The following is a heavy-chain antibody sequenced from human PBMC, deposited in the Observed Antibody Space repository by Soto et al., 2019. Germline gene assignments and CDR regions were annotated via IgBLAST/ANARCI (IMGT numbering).Heavy chain of an antibody. V-gene: IGHV3-48*02. CDR2: ISSSSSTI. CDR3: EIENYYDSSGYSD. D-gene: IGHD3-22*01. J-gene: IGHJ4*02. Sequence: EVQLVESGGGLVQPGGSLRLSCAASGFTFSSYSMNWVRQAPGKGLEWVSYISSSSSTIYYADSVKGRFTISRDNAKNSLYLQMNSLRDEDTAVYYCEIENYYDSSGYSDWGQGTLVTVSS. CDR1: GFTFSSYS.